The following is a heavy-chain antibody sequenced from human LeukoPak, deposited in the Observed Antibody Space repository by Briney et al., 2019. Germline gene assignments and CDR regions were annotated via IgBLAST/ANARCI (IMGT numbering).Heavy chain of an antibody. V-gene: IGHV3-48*02. D-gene: IGHD1-26*01. J-gene: IGHJ4*02. CDR2: ISSSSSTI. CDR3: ARMTHSGSYYFDY. CDR1: GFTFSAYA. Sequence: PGGSLRLSCEASGFTFSAYAMNWVRQAPGKGLEWFSYISSSSSTIYYADSVKGRFTISRDNAKTSLYLQMNSLRDEDTAVYYCARMTHSGSYYFDYWGQGTLVTVSS.